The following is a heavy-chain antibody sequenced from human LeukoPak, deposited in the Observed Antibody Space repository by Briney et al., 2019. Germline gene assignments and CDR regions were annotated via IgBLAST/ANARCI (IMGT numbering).Heavy chain of an antibody. Sequence: SETLSLTCAVYGGSFSGYYWSWIRQPPGKGLEWIGEINHSGSTNYNPSLESRVTISVDTSKNQFSLKLSSVTAADTAVYYCARAGLIARGYVDYWGQGTLVTVSS. V-gene: IGHV4-34*01. D-gene: IGHD2-8*01. CDR3: ARAGLIARGYVDY. J-gene: IGHJ4*02. CDR2: INHSGST. CDR1: GGSFSGYY.